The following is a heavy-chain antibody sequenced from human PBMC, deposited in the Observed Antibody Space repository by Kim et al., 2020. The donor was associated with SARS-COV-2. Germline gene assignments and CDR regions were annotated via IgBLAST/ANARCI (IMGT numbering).Heavy chain of an antibody. CDR2: IYSGGSI. V-gene: IGHV3-53*01. D-gene: IGHD1-20*01. Sequence: SASGFSVSSNYMSWVRQAPGKGLEWVSVIYSGGSIYYADSVKGRFTISGDNSKNTVQLQMNSLRPEDTAVYYCVRENNALGAFDIWGQGTLVTVSS. CDR3: VRENNALGAFDI. CDR1: GFSVSSNY. J-gene: IGHJ3*02.